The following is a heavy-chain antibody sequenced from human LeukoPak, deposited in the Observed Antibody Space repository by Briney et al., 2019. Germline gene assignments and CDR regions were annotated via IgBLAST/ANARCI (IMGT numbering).Heavy chain of an antibody. CDR2: INHSGST. D-gene: IGHD2-2*01. CDR1: GGSFSGYY. V-gene: IGHV4-34*01. Sequence: PSETLSLTCAVYGGSFSGYYWSWIRQPPGKGLEWIGEINHSGSTNYNPSLKSRVTISVDTSKNQFSLKLSSVTAADTAVYYCARGAVVPAARRSRPPPTRTGGWFDPWGQGTLVTVSS. CDR3: ARGAVVPAARRSRPPPTRTGGWFDP. J-gene: IGHJ5*02.